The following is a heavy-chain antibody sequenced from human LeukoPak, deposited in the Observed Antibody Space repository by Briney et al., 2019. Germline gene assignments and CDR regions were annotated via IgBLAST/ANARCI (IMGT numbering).Heavy chain of an antibody. CDR1: GGSFSGYY. Sequence: SETLSLTCAVYGGSFSGYYWSWIRQPPGKGLEWIGEINHSGSTNYNPSLKSRVTISVDTSKNQFSLKLSSVTAADTAVYYCARKSRLVGYGMDVWGKGTTVPVSS. V-gene: IGHV4-34*01. CDR3: ARKSRLVGYGMDV. J-gene: IGHJ6*04. D-gene: IGHD2-15*01. CDR2: INHSGST.